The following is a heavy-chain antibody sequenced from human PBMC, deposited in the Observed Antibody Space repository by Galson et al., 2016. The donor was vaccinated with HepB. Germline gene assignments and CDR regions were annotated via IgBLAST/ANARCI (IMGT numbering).Heavy chain of an antibody. CDR3: AKGNEESNSGSSWYNWFDP. CDR2: ISGTGGST. Sequence: SLRPSCAASGFTFSSYAMNWVRQAPGKGLEWVSAISGTGGSTYYGDSLTGRFTISRDNSKNTLYLQMNSLQAEDTAVYYCAKGNEESNSGSSWYNWFDPWGQGTLVTVSS. J-gene: IGHJ5*02. CDR1: GFTFSSYA. V-gene: IGHV3-23*01. D-gene: IGHD6-13*01.